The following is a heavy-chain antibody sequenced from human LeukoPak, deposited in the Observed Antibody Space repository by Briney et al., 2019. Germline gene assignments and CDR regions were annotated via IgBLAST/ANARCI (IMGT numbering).Heavy chain of an antibody. J-gene: IGHJ5*02. CDR1: GYRFTSYW. D-gene: IGHD6-19*01. Sequence: GESLKISFKGSGYRFTSYWIGWVRQMPGKGLEWMGIIYPGDSDTRYSPSFQGQVTISADKSISTAYLQWSSLKASDTAMYYCARLIAVAGTNWFDPWGQGTLVTVSS. V-gene: IGHV5-51*01. CDR2: IYPGDSDT. CDR3: ARLIAVAGTNWFDP.